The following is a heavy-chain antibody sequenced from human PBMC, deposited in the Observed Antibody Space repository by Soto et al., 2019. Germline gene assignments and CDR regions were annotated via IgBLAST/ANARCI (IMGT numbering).Heavy chain of an antibody. D-gene: IGHD6-13*01. V-gene: IGHV4-39*01. CDR2: IYYSGST. J-gene: IGHJ5*02. CDR3: ARHQSHSSSYVDP. Sequence: PSETLSVTCTVSGGSISSSSYYWGWIHTPPGKGLEWIGSIYYSGSTYYNPSLKSRVTISVDTSKNQFSLKLSSVTAADTAVYYCARHQSHSSSYVDPWGQGTLVTVSS. CDR1: GGSISSSSYY.